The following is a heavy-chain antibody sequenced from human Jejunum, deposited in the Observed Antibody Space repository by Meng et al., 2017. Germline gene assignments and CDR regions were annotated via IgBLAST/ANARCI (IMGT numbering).Heavy chain of an antibody. J-gene: IGHJ4*02. CDR2: INPNTGGT. CDR3: ARGNSNSSPYYFDY. CDR1: GYSFTVYF. V-gene: IGHV1-2*02. D-gene: IGHD2/OR15-2a*01. Sequence: ASVKVSCKASGYSFTVYFLHWVRLAPGQGLEWMGWINPNTGGTDYAQKFKGRVAMTRDTSINTAYMDLVSPTSDDTAVYYCARGNSNSSPYYFDYWGQGTMVTVSS.